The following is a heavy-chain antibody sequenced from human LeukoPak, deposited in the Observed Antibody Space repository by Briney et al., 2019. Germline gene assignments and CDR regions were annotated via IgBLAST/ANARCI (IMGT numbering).Heavy chain of an antibody. V-gene: IGHV3-9*01. D-gene: IGHD2-2*01. CDR3: AKEYCSTTSCYYYGMDV. J-gene: IGHJ6*02. CDR1: GFTFDDYA. Sequence: GGSLRLSCAASGFTFDDYAMHWVRQAPGKGLEWASSISWNSGNIAYADSVQGRFTISRDNAKDSLSLQMNSLRPEDTALYYCAKEYCSTTSCYYYGMDVWGQGTTVTVSS. CDR2: ISWNSGNI.